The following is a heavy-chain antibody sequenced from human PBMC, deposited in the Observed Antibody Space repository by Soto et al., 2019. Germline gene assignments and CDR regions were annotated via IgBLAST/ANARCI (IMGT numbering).Heavy chain of an antibody. V-gene: IGHV1-18*01. CDR1: GYTFTSYG. Sequence: QVQLVQSGAEVKKPGASVKVSCKASGYTFTSYGISWVRQAPGQGLEWMGWISAYNGNTNYAQKLQGRVTMTTDTSTSRAYMRLRSLRSDDKAVYYCARVPPYYDFWSGYYAYYYYGMDVWGQGTTVTVSS. D-gene: IGHD3-3*01. CDR2: ISAYNGNT. CDR3: ARVPPYYDFWSGYYAYYYYGMDV. J-gene: IGHJ6*02.